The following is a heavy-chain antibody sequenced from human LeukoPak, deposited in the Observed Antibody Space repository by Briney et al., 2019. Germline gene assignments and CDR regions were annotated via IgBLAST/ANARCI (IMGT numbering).Heavy chain of an antibody. V-gene: IGHV3-74*01. CDR3: ARAPSEIGGYYPEYFRQ. Sequence: GGSLTLTCAASGFTFSSYWMHWVRQAPGKGLVWVSRIKSDGNTNYADSVKGRFTISRDNAKNTVSLQMNSLRAEDTGVYYCARAPSEIGGYYPEYFRQWGQGTLVTVSS. CDR2: IKSDGNT. D-gene: IGHD3-22*01. CDR1: GFTFSSYW. J-gene: IGHJ1*01.